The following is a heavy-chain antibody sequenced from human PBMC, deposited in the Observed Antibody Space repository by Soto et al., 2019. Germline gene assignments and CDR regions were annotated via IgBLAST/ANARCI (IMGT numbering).Heavy chain of an antibody. V-gene: IGHV4-4*02. J-gene: IGHJ4*02. CDR1: GGSISSGNW. Sequence: QVLLQESGPGLVKPSGTLSLTCAVSGGSISSGNWWSWVRQSPGKELEWIGEIYHSGITNYNPSLKSRVTISVDSSENQLSLSLTSVTAADTAVYYCARNVRYYIDYWGQGTLVTVSS. CDR3: ARNVRYYIDY. CDR2: IYHSGIT.